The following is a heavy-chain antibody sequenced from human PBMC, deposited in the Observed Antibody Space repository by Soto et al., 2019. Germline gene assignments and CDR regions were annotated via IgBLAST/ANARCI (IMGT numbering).Heavy chain of an antibody. D-gene: IGHD3-16*01. V-gene: IGHV4-30-4*01. J-gene: IGHJ5*02. CDR2: IDYSGST. CDR3: AREDPGLNWFDP. CDR1: GGSSSSGDYY. Sequence: LCRAGPVSGGSSSSGDYYWSWIREPPGKGLEWIGYIDYSGSTYYNPSLKSRVTISVDTSKNQFSLKLSSVTAAATAVYYCAREDPGLNWFDPWGQGTLVTVSS.